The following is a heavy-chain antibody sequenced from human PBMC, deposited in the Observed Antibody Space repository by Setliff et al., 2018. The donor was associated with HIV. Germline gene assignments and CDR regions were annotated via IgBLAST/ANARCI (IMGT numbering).Heavy chain of an antibody. V-gene: IGHV1-69*05. CDR2: IIPISGTV. CDR3: ARDFGGYCSSMSCPGLFDP. D-gene: IGHD2-2*01. Sequence: SVKVSCKASGGTFSSYAISWVRQAPGQGLEWMGGIIPISGTVNYAQKFWGRVTITTHESTSTAYMELSSLRSEDTAVYYCARDFGGYCSSMSCPGLFDPWGQGTLVTSP. J-gene: IGHJ5*02. CDR1: GGTFSSYA.